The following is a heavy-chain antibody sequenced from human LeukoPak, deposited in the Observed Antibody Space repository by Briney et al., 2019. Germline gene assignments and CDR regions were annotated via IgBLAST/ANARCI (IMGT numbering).Heavy chain of an antibody. CDR3: ASRTTLLTNYGMDV. V-gene: IGHV3-66*01. CDR1: GFTFTNYW. Sequence: PGGSLRLSCAASGFTFTNYWMHWVRQAPGKGLEWVSVIYSGGSTYYADSVKGRFTISRDNSKNTLYLQMNSLRAEDTAVYYCASRTTLLTNYGMDVWGQGTTVTVSS. J-gene: IGHJ6*02. D-gene: IGHD1-7*01. CDR2: IYSGGST.